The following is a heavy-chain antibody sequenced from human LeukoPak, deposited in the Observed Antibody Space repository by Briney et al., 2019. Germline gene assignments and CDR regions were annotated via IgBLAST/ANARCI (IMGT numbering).Heavy chain of an antibody. CDR1: GGSFSGYY. D-gene: IGHD3-16*01. CDR2: INHSGST. J-gene: IGHJ2*01. Sequence: PSETLSLTCAVYGGSFSGYYWSWIRQPPGKGLEWIGEINHSGSTNYNPSLKSRVTISVDTSKNQFSLKLSSVTAADTAVYYCARLDGGVSYWYFDLWGRGTLVTVSS. V-gene: IGHV4-34*01. CDR3: ARLDGGVSYWYFDL.